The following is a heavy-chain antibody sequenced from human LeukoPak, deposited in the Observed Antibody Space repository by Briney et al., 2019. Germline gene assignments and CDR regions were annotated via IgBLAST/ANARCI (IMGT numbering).Heavy chain of an antibody. CDR1: GGSFSGYY. CDR2: INHSGST. D-gene: IGHD6-19*01. Sequence: SETLSLTCAVYGGSFSGYYWSWIRQPPGKGLEWIGEINHSGSTNYNPSLKSRVTISVDTSKNRFSLKLSSVTAADTAVYYCARGPIRRSGWSGSHAFDIWGQGTMVTVSS. CDR3: ARGPIRRSGWSGSHAFDI. J-gene: IGHJ3*02. V-gene: IGHV4-34*01.